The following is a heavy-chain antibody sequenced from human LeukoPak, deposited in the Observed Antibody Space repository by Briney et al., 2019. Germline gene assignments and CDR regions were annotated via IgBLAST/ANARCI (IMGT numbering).Heavy chain of an antibody. CDR1: GFTFSSYW. CDR2: IKQDGSEK. CDR3: ARRYYYYYGMDV. Sequence: GGSLRLSCAAPGFTFSSYWMSWVRQAPGKGLEWVANIKQDGSEKYYVDSVKGRFTISRDNAKNSLYLQMNSLRAEDTAVYYCARRYYYYYGMDVWGQGTTVTVSS. V-gene: IGHV3-7*01. J-gene: IGHJ6*02.